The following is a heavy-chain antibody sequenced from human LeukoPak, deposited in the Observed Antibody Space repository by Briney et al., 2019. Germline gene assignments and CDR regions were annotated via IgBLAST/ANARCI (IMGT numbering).Heavy chain of an antibody. D-gene: IGHD6-19*01. CDR3: ARESSGWSGFDN. V-gene: IGHV3-74*01. CDR1: GFTFSSYW. CDR2: INTDGSST. Sequence: GGSLRLSCAASGFTFSSYWMHWVRQAPGKGLVWVSRINTDGSSTSYADSVKGRFTISRDNAKNTLYLQMNSLRAEDTAVYYCARESSGWSGFDNWGQGTRVTVSS. J-gene: IGHJ4*02.